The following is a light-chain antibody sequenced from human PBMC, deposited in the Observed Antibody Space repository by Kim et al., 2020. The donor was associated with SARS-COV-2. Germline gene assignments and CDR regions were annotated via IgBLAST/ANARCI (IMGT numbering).Light chain of an antibody. Sequence: IQLTQSPSSLSASVGDRVTITCRAGQGIRNSLAWYQQKPGKAPNLLIFSASTLRSGVPSRFSGSGSGTDFTLTISSLQPEDFATYYCQQINTFPRSFGQGTKLEIK. J-gene: IGKJ2*01. CDR1: QGIRNS. CDR2: SAS. CDR3: QQINTFPRS. V-gene: IGKV1-9*01.